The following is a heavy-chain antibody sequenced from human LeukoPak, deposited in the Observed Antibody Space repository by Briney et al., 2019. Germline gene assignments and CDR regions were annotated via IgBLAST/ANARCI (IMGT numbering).Heavy chain of an antibody. D-gene: IGHD3-10*01. J-gene: IGHJ4*02. CDR2: IWYDGSNK. CDR3: ARTNGSGSPWVDY. Sequence: GGSLRLSCAASGFTFSSYGMRWVRQAPGKGLEWVAVIWYDGSNKYYADSVKGRFTISGDNSKNTLYLQMNSLRAEDTAVYYCARTNGSGSPWVDYWGQGTLVTVSS. CDR1: GFTFSSYG. V-gene: IGHV3-33*01.